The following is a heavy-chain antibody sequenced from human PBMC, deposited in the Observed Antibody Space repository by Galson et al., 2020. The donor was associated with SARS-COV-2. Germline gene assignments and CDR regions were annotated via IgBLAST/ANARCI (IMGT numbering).Heavy chain of an antibody. Sequence: SETLSLTCTVSGGSISSSSYYWGWIRQPPGKGLEWIGSIYYSGSTYYNPSLKSRVTISVDTSKNQFSLKLSSVTAADTAVYYCARQGDILTGYTEDDYGMDVWGQGTTVTVSS. CDR1: GGSISSSSYY. CDR3: ARQGDILTGYTEDDYGMDV. CDR2: IYYSGST. D-gene: IGHD3-9*01. J-gene: IGHJ6*02. V-gene: IGHV4-39*01.